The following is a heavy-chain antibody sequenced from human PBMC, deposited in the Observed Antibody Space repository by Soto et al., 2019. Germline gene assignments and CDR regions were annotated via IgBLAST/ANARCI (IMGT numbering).Heavy chain of an antibody. CDR3: ARGFKYDICNSSDLDWFDS. J-gene: IGHJ5*01. D-gene: IGHD3-9*01. V-gene: IGHV1-69*02. Sequence: QVRLVQPGPEVKKPGSSVKVSCKASGDSFTTYTISWLRQAPGQGLEWMGRVIPILGLPNYAQTFRDRGRSSADEDGDTAYMGVGSGRSEDTAIYYCARGFKYDICNSSDLDWFDSWGQGTRVTVSS. CDR1: GDSFTTYT. CDR2: VIPILGLP.